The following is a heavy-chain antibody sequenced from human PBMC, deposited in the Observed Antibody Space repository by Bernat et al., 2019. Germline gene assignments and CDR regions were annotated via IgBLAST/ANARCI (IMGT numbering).Heavy chain of an antibody. CDR3: AHSLPYNGNAMDV. V-gene: IGHV2-5*01. Sequence: QFTLKESGPSLLKPTQTLTLTCSFSTTSGVGVVWIRQPPGQALEWLALIYWNDDIRYSPSLKSRLTISKDTSKSQVVLVMTYMDPVDTATYYCAHSLPYNGNAMDVWGQGATVIVSS. J-gene: IGHJ6*02. CDR2: IYWNDDI. CDR1: TTSGVG. D-gene: IGHD1-14*01.